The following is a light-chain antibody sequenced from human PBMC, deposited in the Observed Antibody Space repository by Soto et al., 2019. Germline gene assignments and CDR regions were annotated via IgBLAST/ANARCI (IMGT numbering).Light chain of an antibody. CDR3: QQYGSFSIT. J-gene: IGKJ5*01. CDR2: GAS. Sequence: EVVLTQSPGTLSLSPGERATLSCRASQSVSSSYLAWYQQKPGQAPRPLIYGASSRATGIPDRFSGSGSGTDFTLTISRLEPEDFAVYYCQQYGSFSITFGQGTRLEIK. V-gene: IGKV3-20*01. CDR1: QSVSSSY.